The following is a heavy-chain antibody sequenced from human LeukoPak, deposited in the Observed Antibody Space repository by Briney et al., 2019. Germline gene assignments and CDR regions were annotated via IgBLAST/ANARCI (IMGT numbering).Heavy chain of an antibody. CDR3: AKDRVGGGYSAYEPFDY. CDR1: GFTFNTFA. V-gene: IGHV3-23*01. J-gene: IGHJ4*02. Sequence: GGSLRLSCAASGFTFNTFAMSWVRQAPGRGLDWVSYVSGNGVKTYYADSVKGRFTIYRDNSKNTLYLQMHSLRADDTAVYYRAKDRVGGGYSAYEPFDYWGQGTLVTVSS. D-gene: IGHD5-12*01. CDR2: VSGNGVKT.